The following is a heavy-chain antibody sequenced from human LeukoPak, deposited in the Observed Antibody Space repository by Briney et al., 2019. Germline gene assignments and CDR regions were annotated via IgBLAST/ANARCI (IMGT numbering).Heavy chain of an antibody. D-gene: IGHD3-22*01. CDR2: ISSSSSYT. V-gene: IGHV3-11*03. CDR1: GFTFSDYY. Sequence: GGSLRLSCAASGFTFSDYYMSWIRQAQGPGLEWVSYISSSSSYTNYADSVKGRFTISRDNAKNSLYLQMNSLRAEDTAVYYCANPYDSSGYYWGQGTLVTVSS. CDR3: ANPYDSSGYY. J-gene: IGHJ4*02.